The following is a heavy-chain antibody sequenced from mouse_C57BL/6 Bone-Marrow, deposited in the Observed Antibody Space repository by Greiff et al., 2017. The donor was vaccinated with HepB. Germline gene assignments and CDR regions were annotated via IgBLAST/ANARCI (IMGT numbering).Heavy chain of an antibody. J-gene: IGHJ3*01. CDR1: GYTFTSYW. D-gene: IGHD2-4*01. Sequence: QVQLQQPGAELVKPGASVKLSCKASGYTFTSYWMHWVKQRPGQGLEWIGMIHPNSGSTNYNEKFKSKAILTVDKSSSTAYMQLSSLTSEDSAVYYCAREDLYDYDETWFAYWGQGTLVTVSA. V-gene: IGHV1-64*01. CDR2: IHPNSGST. CDR3: AREDLYDYDETWFAY.